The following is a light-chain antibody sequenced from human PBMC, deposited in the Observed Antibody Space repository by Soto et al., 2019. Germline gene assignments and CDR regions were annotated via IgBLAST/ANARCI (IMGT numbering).Light chain of an antibody. Sequence: EIVLTQSPGTLSLSPGERATLSCRASQSINSNYLAWYQQKAGQAPRLLIFGASGRATGIPDRFSGNGSGTDFTLTITRLEPEDFAVYYCQHYGSSSKWTFGQGTRVEIK. V-gene: IGKV3-20*01. CDR1: QSINSNY. J-gene: IGKJ1*01. CDR2: GAS. CDR3: QHYGSSSKWT.